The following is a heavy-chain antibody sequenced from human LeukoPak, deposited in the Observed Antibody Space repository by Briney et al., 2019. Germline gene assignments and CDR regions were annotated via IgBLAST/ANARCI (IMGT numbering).Heavy chain of an antibody. V-gene: IGHV1-18*01. Sequence: ASVKVSCKASGYTFTSYGISWVRQAPGQGLEWMGWISAYNGNTNYAQKLQGRVTMTTDTSTSTAYMELRSLRSDDTAVYYCARDQEAVPYSSSSPFDYWGQGTLVTVSS. CDR3: ARDQEAVPYSSSSPFDY. CDR2: ISAYNGNT. J-gene: IGHJ4*02. CDR1: GYTFTSYG. D-gene: IGHD6-6*01.